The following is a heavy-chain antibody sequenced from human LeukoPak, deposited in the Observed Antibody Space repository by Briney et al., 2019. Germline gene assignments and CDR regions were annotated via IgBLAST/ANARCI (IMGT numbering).Heavy chain of an antibody. Sequence: GASVKVSCKASGYTFTSYYMHWARQAPGQGLEWMGIINPSGGSTSYAQKFQGRVTMTRDMSTSTVYMELSSLRSEDTAVYYCARGLAGYSSGWYFFSDNSNYYYYYMDVWGKGTTVTVSS. V-gene: IGHV1-46*01. J-gene: IGHJ6*03. CDR2: INPSGGST. CDR3: ARGLAGYSSGWYFFSDNSNYYYYYMDV. CDR1: GYTFTSYY. D-gene: IGHD6-19*01.